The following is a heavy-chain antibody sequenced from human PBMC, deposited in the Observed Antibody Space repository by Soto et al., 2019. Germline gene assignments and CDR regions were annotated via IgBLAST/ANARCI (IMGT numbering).Heavy chain of an antibody. V-gene: IGHV3-74*01. J-gene: IGHJ4*02. CDR1: GFALSSYW. Sequence: EVQLVESGGGSVQPGGSLRLSCAVSGFALSSYWMHWVRRARGKGLVWVSRIQSDGSSTNYADSVKGRFTISRDNAKNTLYLQMDSLRVEDTAMYYCAREKAVGGTTFDYWGQGTLVTVSS. CDR3: AREKAVGGTTFDY. D-gene: IGHD6-19*01. CDR2: IQSDGSST.